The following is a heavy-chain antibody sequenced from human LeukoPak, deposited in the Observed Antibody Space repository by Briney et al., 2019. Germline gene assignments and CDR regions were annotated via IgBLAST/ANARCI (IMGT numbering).Heavy chain of an antibody. Sequence: PSETLSLTCTVSGGSISSSSYYWGWIRQPPGTGLEWIGSIYYSGSTYYNPSLKSRVTISVDTSKNQFSLKLSSVTAADTAVYYCARGVKGHFGNWGQGTLVTVSS. CDR1: GGSISSSSYY. D-gene: IGHD3-10*01. J-gene: IGHJ4*02. CDR3: ARGVKGHFGN. V-gene: IGHV4-39*01. CDR2: IYYSGST.